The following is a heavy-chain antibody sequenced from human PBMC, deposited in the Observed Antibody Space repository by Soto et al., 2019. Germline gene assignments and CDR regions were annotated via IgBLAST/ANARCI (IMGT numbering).Heavy chain of an antibody. V-gene: IGHV1-18*01. CDR2: ISAYNGNT. CDR3: VRDSSDAWFGELSGAMDV. CDR1: GYNFISYG. Sequence: ASVKVSCKPSGYNFISYGISWVRQAPGQGNEWMGWISAYNGNTKFAQTFQGRVTMTTDTSTNTVYMELRSLRSDDTAVYYCVRDSSDAWFGELSGAMDVWGQGTTVTVSS. J-gene: IGHJ6*02. D-gene: IGHD3-10*01.